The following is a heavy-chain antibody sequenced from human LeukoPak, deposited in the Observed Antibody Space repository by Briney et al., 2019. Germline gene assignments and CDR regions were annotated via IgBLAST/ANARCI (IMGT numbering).Heavy chain of an antibody. D-gene: IGHD4-17*01. V-gene: IGHV4-34*01. CDR1: GGSFSGYY. J-gene: IGHJ4*02. CDR2: INHSGST. CDR3: ARAPYGDYRSYYFDY. Sequence: SETLSLTCVVYGGSFSGYYWSWIRQPPGKGLEWIGEINHSGSTNYNPSLKSRVTISVDTSKNQFSLKLSSVTAADTAVYYCARAPYGDYRSYYFDYWGQGTLVTVSS.